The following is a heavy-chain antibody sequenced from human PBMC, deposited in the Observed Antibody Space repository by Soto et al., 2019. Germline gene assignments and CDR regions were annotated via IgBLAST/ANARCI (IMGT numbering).Heavy chain of an antibody. CDR3: ARGGGTSLDPFP. CDR2: INPNSGAT. V-gene: IGHV1-2*02. J-gene: IGHJ5*01. Sequence: GSSVKVSCKAYGYSFAGNFMHWVRQAPGGGHEWMGWINPNSGATKYAPKFQGSVTMTRDTSNHTAYLELSRLTSDDTAIYNCARGGGTSLDPFPWGQRAPVTVSS. CDR1: GYSFAGNF. D-gene: IGHD2-15*01.